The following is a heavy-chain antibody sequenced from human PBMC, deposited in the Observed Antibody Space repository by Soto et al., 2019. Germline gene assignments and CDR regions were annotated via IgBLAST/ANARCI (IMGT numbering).Heavy chain of an antibody. CDR1: GDSVSSGDYY. J-gene: IGHJ4*02. Sequence: SATLSLTCTVSGDSVSSGDYYWTWIQQPPGKGLEWVGHIYFSGRTNYIPSLESRVTISLDTSKNQFSLKLTSVTAADTAVYYCARQGSYWGQGALVTVSS. V-gene: IGHV4-61*08. CDR2: IYFSGRT. CDR3: ARQGSY.